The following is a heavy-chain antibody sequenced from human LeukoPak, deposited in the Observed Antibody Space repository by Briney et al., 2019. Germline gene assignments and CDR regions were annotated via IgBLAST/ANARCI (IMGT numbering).Heavy chain of an antibody. CDR2: MYYTGTT. CDR1: GGSISGDY. CDR3: ARSSITTIPSSGSFDI. J-gene: IGHJ3*02. V-gene: IGHV4-59*08. Sequence: SETLSLTCTVSGGSISGDYWSWIRQPPGRGLEWIGYMYYTGTTSYNPSLKSRVPMSVDTSKKHFSLKLSSVTAADTAVYYCARSSITTIPSSGSFDIWGQGTMVSVSS. D-gene: IGHD3-22*01.